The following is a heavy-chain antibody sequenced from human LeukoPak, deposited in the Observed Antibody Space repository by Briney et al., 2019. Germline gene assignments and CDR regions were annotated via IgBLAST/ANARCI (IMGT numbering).Heavy chain of an antibody. CDR1: GFSFSDYD. J-gene: IGHJ2*01. Sequence: GGSLRLSCAASGFSFSDYDMSWVRQAPGKGLEWVSSMSLSTSGKTYADSVKGRLTVSTDKAKNTLYLQMDSLRAEDTAIYYCAKDRTVGASYWYFDLWGRGTLVTVSS. V-gene: IGHV3-23*01. D-gene: IGHD1-26*01. CDR3: AKDRTVGASYWYFDL. CDR2: MSLSTSGK.